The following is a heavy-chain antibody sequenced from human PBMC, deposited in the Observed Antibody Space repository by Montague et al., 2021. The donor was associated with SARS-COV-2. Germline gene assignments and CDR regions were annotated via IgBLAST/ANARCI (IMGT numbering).Heavy chain of an antibody. V-gene: IGHV4-39*01. CDR3: ARHYGSGFDY. CDR1: GGSISSSSYN. Sequence: SETLSLTCTVSGGSISSSSYNWGWIRQPPGKGLDWRGNIFYTGTTYYNPSLKSRVTIFVDTSKNQFSLKLTSVAAADTAVYYCARHYGSGFDYWGQGTLLTVSS. D-gene: IGHD3-10*01. J-gene: IGHJ4*02. CDR2: IFYTGTT.